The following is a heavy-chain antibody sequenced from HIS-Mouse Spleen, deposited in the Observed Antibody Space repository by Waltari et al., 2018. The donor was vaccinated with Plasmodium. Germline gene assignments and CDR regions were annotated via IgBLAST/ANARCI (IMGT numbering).Heavy chain of an antibody. CDR2: NKHSGST. V-gene: IGHV4-34*01. J-gene: IGHJ2*01. D-gene: IGHD3-3*01. Sequence: QVQLQQWGAGLLKPSETLSLTCAVYGGSFSGYYWSWIRQPPGKGLEWIGENKHSGSTNANPSLKSRVTISVDTSKNEFSLKLSSVTAADTAVYYCARVTSSGVYWYFVLWGRGTLVTVSS. CDR1: GGSFSGYY. CDR3: ARVTSSGVYWYFVL.